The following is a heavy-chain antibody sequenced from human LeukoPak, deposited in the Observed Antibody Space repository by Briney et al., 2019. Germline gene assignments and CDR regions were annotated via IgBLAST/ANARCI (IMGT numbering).Heavy chain of an antibody. CDR3: ARNRHFDY. CDR1: GGSISSSSYY. J-gene: IGHJ4*02. Sequence: KSSETLSLTCTVSGGSISSSSYYWGWIRQPPGKGLEWIGSIYYSGSTYYNPSLKSRVTISVDTSKNQFSLKLSSVTAADTAVYYCARNRHFDYWGQGTLVTVSS. D-gene: IGHD1-14*01. CDR2: IYYSGST. V-gene: IGHV4-39*01.